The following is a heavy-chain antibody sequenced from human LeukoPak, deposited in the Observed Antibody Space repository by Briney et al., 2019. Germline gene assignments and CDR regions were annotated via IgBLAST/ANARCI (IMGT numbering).Heavy chain of an antibody. CDR2: MYTSAST. CDR1: GGSISSGSYY. CDR3: ARGYDGSGYYYRNWYFDL. V-gene: IGHV4-61*02. Sequence: SETLSLTCTVSGGSISSGSYYWSWIRQPAGQGLEYIGRMYTSASTNYNPSLKSRVTISVDTSKNQFSLKLSSVTAADTAVYYCARGYDGSGYYYRNWYFDLWGRGTLVTVSS. J-gene: IGHJ2*01. D-gene: IGHD3-22*01.